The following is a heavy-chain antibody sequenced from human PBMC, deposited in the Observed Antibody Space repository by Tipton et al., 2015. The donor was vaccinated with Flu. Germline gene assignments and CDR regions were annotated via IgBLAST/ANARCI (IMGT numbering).Heavy chain of an antibody. CDR3: ASEWVMGRGTIISGRLS. J-gene: IGHJ1*01. Sequence: TLSLTCTVSGDSIINGSYYWSWIHQPPGKGLEWVGYIDYSGNTHYNPSLKSRASMSRDTSKNQFSLNLTSVTAADTAIYYCASEWVMGRGTIISGRLSWGQ. D-gene: IGHD3-10*01. CDR1: GDSIINGSYY. CDR2: IDYSGNT. V-gene: IGHV4-31*03.